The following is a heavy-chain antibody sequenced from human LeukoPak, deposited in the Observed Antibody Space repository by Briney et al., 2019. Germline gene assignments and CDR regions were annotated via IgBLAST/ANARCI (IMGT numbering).Heavy chain of an antibody. CDR1: VFTFSSYA. CDR3: AKATTASPRNFDY. Sequence: GGSLSLSCAASVFTFSSYAMSWVGQALGKGGEGVSSISTSSGSTYYADSVKGRFTISRDNSKNTLHLQMNSLRAEDTAVYYCAKATTASPRNFDYWGQGTLVTVSS. D-gene: IGHD2-21*02. CDR2: ISTSSGST. J-gene: IGHJ4*02. V-gene: IGHV3-23*01.